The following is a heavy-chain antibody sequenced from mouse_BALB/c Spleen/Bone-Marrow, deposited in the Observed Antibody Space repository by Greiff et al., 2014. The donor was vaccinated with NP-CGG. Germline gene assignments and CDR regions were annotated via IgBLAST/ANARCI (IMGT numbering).Heavy chain of an antibody. CDR1: GYTFTSYW. Sequence: LQQSGSELVRPGASVKLSCKASGYTFTSYWMHWVKQRPGQGLEWIGNIYPGSGSTNYDEKFKSKATLTVDTSSSTAYMQLSSLTSEDSAVYYCTSLRLPYWGQGTLVTVPS. CDR2: IYPGSGST. CDR3: TSLRLPY. J-gene: IGHJ3*01. V-gene: IGHV1S22*01. D-gene: IGHD1-2*01.